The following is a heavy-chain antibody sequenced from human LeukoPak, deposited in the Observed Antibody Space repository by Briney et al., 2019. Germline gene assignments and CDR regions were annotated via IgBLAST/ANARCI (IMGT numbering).Heavy chain of an antibody. Sequence: TGGSLRLSCAASGFTFSSYAMSWVRQAPGKGLEWVSAISGSGGSTYYADSVKGRFTISRDNSKNTLYLQMNSLRAEDTAVYYCAKVQTGLGYPHAKRQQWFNFDYWGQGTLVTVSS. CDR2: ISGSGGST. D-gene: IGHD6-19*01. CDR1: GFTFSSYA. CDR3: AKVQTGLGYPHAKRQQWFNFDY. V-gene: IGHV3-23*01. J-gene: IGHJ4*02.